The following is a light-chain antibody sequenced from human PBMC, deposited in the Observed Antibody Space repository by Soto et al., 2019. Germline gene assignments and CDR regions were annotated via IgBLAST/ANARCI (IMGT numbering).Light chain of an antibody. CDR3: NSYTTTSTVV. J-gene: IGLJ3*02. V-gene: IGLV2-14*01. CDR2: GVS. CDR1: SSDVGAYNY. Sequence: QSALTQPASVSGSPGQSFTISCTGTSSDVGAYNYVSWYQQHPGKAPKLMIYGVSNRPSGIPNRFSGSKSGNTASLTISGLQAEDEADYYCNSYTTTSTVVFGGGTKLTVL.